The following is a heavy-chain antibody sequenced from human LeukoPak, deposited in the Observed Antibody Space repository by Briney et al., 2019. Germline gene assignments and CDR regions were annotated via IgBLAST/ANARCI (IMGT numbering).Heavy chain of an antibody. Sequence: PGGSLRLSCDASGFTFGSHWMHWVRQAPGKGLVWVARVDRYGRSTSYAESVKGRFTISRDNAKNTLYLQMDSLRAEDTAVYYCARAWIQPFYYYYGMDVWGQGTTVTVSS. V-gene: IGHV3-74*01. CDR3: ARAWIQPFYYYYGMDV. CDR1: GFTFGSHW. D-gene: IGHD5-18*01. CDR2: VDRYGRST. J-gene: IGHJ6*02.